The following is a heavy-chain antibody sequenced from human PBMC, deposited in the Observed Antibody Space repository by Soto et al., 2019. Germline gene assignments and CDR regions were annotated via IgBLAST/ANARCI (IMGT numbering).Heavy chain of an antibody. D-gene: IGHD3-3*01. CDR3: ATMTGFLVPTLEADY. J-gene: IGHJ4*02. Sequence: GGSLRLSCAASGFTFSSYSMNWVRQAPGKGLEWVSSISTSSTYIYYSDSVKGRFTISRDNPKNSLYLQMDSLRAEDTAIYFCATMTGFLVPTLEADYWGQGALVTVSS. V-gene: IGHV3-21*01. CDR2: ISTSSTYI. CDR1: GFTFSSYS.